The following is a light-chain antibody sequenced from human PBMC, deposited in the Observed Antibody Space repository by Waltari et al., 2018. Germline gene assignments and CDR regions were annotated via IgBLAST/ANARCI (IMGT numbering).Light chain of an antibody. CDR2: DVS. J-gene: IGLJ2*01. CDR3: NSYTSSSILEVV. V-gene: IGLV2-14*03. Sequence: QSALTQPASVSGSPGQSITISCTGTSNDVGGYKYVSWYQQHPGKAPKLMIYDVSNRPSGVSNRFSGSKSGNTASLTISGLQAEDESDYYCNSYTSSSILEVVFGGGTKLTVL. CDR1: SNDVGGYKY.